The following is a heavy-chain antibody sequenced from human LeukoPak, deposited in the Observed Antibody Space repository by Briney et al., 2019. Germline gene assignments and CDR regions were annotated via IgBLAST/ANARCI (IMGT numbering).Heavy chain of an antibody. D-gene: IGHD3-22*01. CDR1: GGTFSSYA. Sequence: GASVKVSCKASGGTFSSYAISWVRQAPGQGLEWMGGIIPIFGTANYAQKFQGRVTITADESTSTAYMELSSLRSEDTAVYYCASWVSSGYGNYFDYWGQGTLVTVSS. V-gene: IGHV1-69*13. J-gene: IGHJ4*02. CDR3: ASWVSSGYGNYFDY. CDR2: IIPIFGTA.